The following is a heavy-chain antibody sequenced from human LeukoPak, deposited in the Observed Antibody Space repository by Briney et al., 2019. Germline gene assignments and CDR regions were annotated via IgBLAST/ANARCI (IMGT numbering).Heavy chain of an antibody. J-gene: IGHJ3*01. D-gene: IGHD4-17*01. Sequence: GASVKVSCKTSGFTFSTSAVQWVRQARGQRLEWIGWIIVGSGVTNYAQSLQGRFTITRDMSTNTAYMELSSLGSEDSAVYYCAAELYGVYTDCCTFHLWGQGTIVTVSS. CDR3: AAELYGVYTDCCTFHL. CDR1: GFTFSTSA. V-gene: IGHV1-58*01. CDR2: IIVGSGVT.